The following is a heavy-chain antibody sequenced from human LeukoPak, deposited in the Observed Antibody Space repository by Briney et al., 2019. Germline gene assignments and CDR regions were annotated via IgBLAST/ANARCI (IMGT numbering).Heavy chain of an antibody. CDR2: ITSSSTYI. Sequence: PGGSLRLSCAASGFTFSSYSMHWVRQAPGKGLEWVSSITSSSTYIYYADSVKGRFTISRDNSKNTLYLQMNSLRAEDTAVYYCAKDALEWELLRLGAFDIWGQGTMVTVSS. CDR3: AKDALEWELLRLGAFDI. V-gene: IGHV3-21*01. CDR1: GFTFSSYS. J-gene: IGHJ3*02. D-gene: IGHD1-26*01.